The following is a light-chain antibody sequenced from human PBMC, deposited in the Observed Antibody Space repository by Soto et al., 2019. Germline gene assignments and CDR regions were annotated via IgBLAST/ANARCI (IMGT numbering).Light chain of an antibody. Sequence: EIVLTQSPATLSLSPGERATLSCRASQSVRSYLAWYQKKPGQSPRLLIYDASNRATNVPARFSGSGSGTDFTRTISSLAPEDFAIYYCQQRNSWPLTFGGGTKVEIK. CDR1: QSVRSY. V-gene: IGKV3-11*01. CDR3: QQRNSWPLT. CDR2: DAS. J-gene: IGKJ4*01.